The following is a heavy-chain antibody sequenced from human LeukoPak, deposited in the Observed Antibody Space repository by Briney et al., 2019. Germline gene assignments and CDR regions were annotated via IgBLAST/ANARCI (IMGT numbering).Heavy chain of an antibody. Sequence: GASVKVSCKASGYTFTSYGISWVRQAPGQGLEWMGWISAYNGNTNYAQTLQGRVSMTTDTSMSTAYMELRSLRSDDTAVYYCARDPTKYFWSAYNPFDYWGQGTLVTVSS. CDR2: ISAYNGNT. V-gene: IGHV1-18*01. CDR1: GYTFTSYG. D-gene: IGHD3-3*01. CDR3: ARDPTKYFWSAYNPFDY. J-gene: IGHJ4*02.